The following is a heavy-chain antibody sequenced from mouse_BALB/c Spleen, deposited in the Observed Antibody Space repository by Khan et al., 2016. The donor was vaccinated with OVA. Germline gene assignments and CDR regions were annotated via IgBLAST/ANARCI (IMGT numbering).Heavy chain of an antibody. Sequence: EVKLLESGPGLVKPSQSLSLTCTVTGYSITSDYAWNWIRQFPANKLEWMGYISYSGRTSYNPSLKSRISITRDTSKNQFFLQLNSVTTEDTATYYCARSVTITTVVATDFDYWGQGTTLTVSS. CDR1: GYSITSDYA. CDR2: ISYSGRT. CDR3: ARSVTITTVVATDFDY. J-gene: IGHJ2*01. D-gene: IGHD1-1*01. V-gene: IGHV3-2*02.